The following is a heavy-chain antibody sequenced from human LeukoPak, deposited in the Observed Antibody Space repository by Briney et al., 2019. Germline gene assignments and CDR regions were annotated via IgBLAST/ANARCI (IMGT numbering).Heavy chain of an antibody. D-gene: IGHD3-10*01. J-gene: IGHJ4*02. Sequence: SETLSLTCTVSGGSISSYSWSWIRQPPGKGLEWIGYIYYSGSTNYNPSLKSRVTISVDTSKNQFSLKLSSVTAADTAVYYCARHGLLWFGPHFDYWGQGTLVTVSS. CDR2: IYYSGST. CDR1: GGSISSYS. V-gene: IGHV4-59*08. CDR3: ARHGLLWFGPHFDY.